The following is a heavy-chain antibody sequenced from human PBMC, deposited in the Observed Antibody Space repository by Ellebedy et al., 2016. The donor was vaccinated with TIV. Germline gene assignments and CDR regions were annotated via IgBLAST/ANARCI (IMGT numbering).Heavy chain of an antibody. CDR3: ARGGRYCSGGSCYSRYYYYYYGMDV. CDR1: GGSISSSNW. J-gene: IGHJ6*02. Sequence: SETLSLTCAVSGGSISSSNWWSLVRQPPGKGLEWIGEIYHSGSTNYNPSLKSRVTISVDKSKNQFSLKLSSVTAADTAVYYCARGGRYCSGGSCYSRYYYYYYGMDVWGQGTTVTVSS. CDR2: IYHSGST. D-gene: IGHD2-15*01. V-gene: IGHV4-4*02.